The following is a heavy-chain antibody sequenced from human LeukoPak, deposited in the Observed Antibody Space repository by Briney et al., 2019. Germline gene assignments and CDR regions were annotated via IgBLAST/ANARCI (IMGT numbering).Heavy chain of an antibody. D-gene: IGHD6-25*01. J-gene: IGHJ5*02. V-gene: IGHV4-59*12. CDR1: GGSISSFY. Sequence: PSETLSLTCSVSGGSISSFYCSWIRQPPGKGLEWIGYTSYSGNTNYNPSLKSRVTISVDTSQNQFFLLLTSVTAADTAVYYCARVAGYLPTRWFDPWGQGTHVTVSS. CDR3: ARVAGYLPTRWFDP. CDR2: TSYSGNT.